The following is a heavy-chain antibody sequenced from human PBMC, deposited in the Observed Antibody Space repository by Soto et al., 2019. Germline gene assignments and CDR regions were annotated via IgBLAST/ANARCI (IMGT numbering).Heavy chain of an antibody. CDR2: IGTIGDT. CDR1: GFTFSTYA. J-gene: IGHJ4*02. CDR3: ARKYPGTRPLDY. V-gene: IGHV3-23*01. Sequence: PGGSLRLSCSASGFTFSTYAMNWVRQAPGKGLEWVSVIGTIGDTYYADSVKGRFTISRDNSKTTLYLQMDSLRDEDTAQYYCARKYPGTRPLDYWGQGTLVTVSS.